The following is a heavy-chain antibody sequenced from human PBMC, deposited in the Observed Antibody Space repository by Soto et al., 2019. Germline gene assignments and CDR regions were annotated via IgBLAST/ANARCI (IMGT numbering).Heavy chain of an antibody. CDR3: ARDTEVRFLEWLLPAAPFDY. CDR2: ISAYNGNT. Sequence: ASVKVSCKASGASFNSFAISWVRQAPGQGLEWMGWISAYNGNTNCAQKLQGRVTMTTDTSTSTAYMELRSLRSDDTAVYYCARDTEVRFLEWLLPAAPFDYWGQGTLVTAPQ. V-gene: IGHV1-18*01. J-gene: IGHJ4*02. CDR1: GASFNSFA. D-gene: IGHD3-3*01.